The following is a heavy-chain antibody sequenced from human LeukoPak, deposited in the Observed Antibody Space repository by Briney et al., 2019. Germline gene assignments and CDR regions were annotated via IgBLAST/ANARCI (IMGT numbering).Heavy chain of an antibody. CDR3: ARQKMEPPILDY. J-gene: IGHJ4*02. Sequence: GESLRISCKVSGNTFPTDWIVWVRQMPGKGLEWMGIIYPRDSETRYSPSFQGQVTISVDKSINTAYLQWSSLKASDTAMYYCARQKMEPPILDYWGQGTLVTVSS. CDR2: IYPRDSET. V-gene: IGHV5-51*01. D-gene: IGHD1-1*01. CDR1: GNTFPTDW.